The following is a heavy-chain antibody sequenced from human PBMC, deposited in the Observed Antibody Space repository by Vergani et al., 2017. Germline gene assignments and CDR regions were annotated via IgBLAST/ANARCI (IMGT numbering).Heavy chain of an antibody. CDR1: GFTLSNYD. CDR3: AKHFRGWGIDY. J-gene: IGHJ4*02. V-gene: IGHV3-30*02. D-gene: IGHD3-16*01. Sequence: QVQLVESGGGVVQRGGSLRLSCATSGFTLSNYDMQWDRQGPDKGLEFGAFIQFGGSNKYYADSVKGRITLSRDFSKNTLYLQMNRLRTDDTATYYCAKHFRGWGIDYWGQGTQVIVSS. CDR2: IQFGGSNK.